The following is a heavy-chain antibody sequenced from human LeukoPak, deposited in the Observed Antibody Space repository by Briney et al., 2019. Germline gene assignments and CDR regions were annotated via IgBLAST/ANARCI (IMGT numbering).Heavy chain of an antibody. CDR2: ISSSSSYI. J-gene: IGHJ4*02. D-gene: IGHD4-17*01. CDR3: ERDLSVDYGDYFSGLFGDDY. Sequence: GESLTLSCAASGFIFSSYRMNWVRQAPGKGLEWVSSISSSSSYIYYADSVKGRFTISRDNAKNLLYLHVNSMRAEDTAVYYCERDLSVDYGDYFSGLFGDDYWGQGTLVTVSS. CDR1: GFIFSSYR. V-gene: IGHV3-21*01.